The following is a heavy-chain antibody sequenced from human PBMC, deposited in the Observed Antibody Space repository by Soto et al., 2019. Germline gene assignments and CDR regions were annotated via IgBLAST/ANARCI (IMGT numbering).Heavy chain of an antibody. CDR3: TTRDYGDYYNWCDP. Sequence: EVQLVESGGGLVQPGGSLKLSCAASGFTFSGSALHWVRQSSGQGLEWVGRIRSKANSYATAYAASVKGRFTISRDDSKNTAYLQMNSLKTEDTAVYYCTTRDYGDYYNWCDPWGQGTLVTVSS. J-gene: IGHJ5*02. CDR1: GFTFSGSA. V-gene: IGHV3-73*01. CDR2: IRSKANSYAT. D-gene: IGHD4-17*01.